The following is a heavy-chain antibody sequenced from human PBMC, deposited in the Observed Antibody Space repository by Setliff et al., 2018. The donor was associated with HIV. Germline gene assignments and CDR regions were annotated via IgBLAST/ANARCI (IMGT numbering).Heavy chain of an antibody. Sequence: SETLSLTCTVSGGSISSYYWSWIRQPPGKGLEWIGYMYYSGSTSYNPSLKSRVTISLDTSKNQFSLKVNSVTAADTAKYFCARGTVSTSYYYYMDVWGKGTTVTVSS. CDR2: MYYSGST. CDR3: ARGTVSTSYYYYMDV. V-gene: IGHV4-59*12. CDR1: GGSISSYY. J-gene: IGHJ6*03. D-gene: IGHD4-4*01.